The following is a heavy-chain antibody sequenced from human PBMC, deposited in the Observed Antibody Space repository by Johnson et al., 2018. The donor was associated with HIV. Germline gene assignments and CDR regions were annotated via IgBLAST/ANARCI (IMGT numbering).Heavy chain of an antibody. V-gene: IGHV3-7*01. CDR1: GFTFSNYP. Sequence: LVESGGGVVRPGRSLRLSCAASGFTFSNYPMHWVRQAPGKGLEWVANIKQDGSEKYYVDSVKGRFTISRDNSKNTLYLQMNSLRAEDTAVYYCAKSIAAAGTNAFDIWGQGTMVTVSS. CDR2: IKQDGSEK. CDR3: AKSIAAAGTNAFDI. J-gene: IGHJ3*02. D-gene: IGHD6-13*01.